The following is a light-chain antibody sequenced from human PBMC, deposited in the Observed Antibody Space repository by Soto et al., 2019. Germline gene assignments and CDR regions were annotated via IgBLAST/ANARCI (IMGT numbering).Light chain of an antibody. V-gene: IGLV2-14*01. Sequence: QSALTQPASVSGSPGQSITISCTGTSSDVGGYNYVSWYQQHPGKAPKLMIYEVSNRPSGVSNRFSGSKSGNTASLTISGLQAEDEADYYCSSYTSSSTLPNWVFGGGTKVTVL. CDR3: SSYTSSSTLPNWV. J-gene: IGLJ3*02. CDR2: EVS. CDR1: SSDVGGYNY.